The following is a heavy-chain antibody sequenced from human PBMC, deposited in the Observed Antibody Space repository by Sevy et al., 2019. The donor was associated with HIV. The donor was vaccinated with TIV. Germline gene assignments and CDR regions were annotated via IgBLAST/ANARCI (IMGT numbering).Heavy chain of an antibody. CDR1: GGTFSNYA. Sequence: ASLKVSCKASGGTFSNYAISWVRQAPGQGLEWMGGFIPMFDTANYAQKFQGKVTLTADGSTTTAYMELSSLRSDDTAVYYCAGSYFDSSGYSPLYYYGIDVWGQGTTVTVSS. D-gene: IGHD3-22*01. CDR2: FIPMFDTA. J-gene: IGHJ6*02. V-gene: IGHV1-69*13. CDR3: AGSYFDSSGYSPLYYYGIDV.